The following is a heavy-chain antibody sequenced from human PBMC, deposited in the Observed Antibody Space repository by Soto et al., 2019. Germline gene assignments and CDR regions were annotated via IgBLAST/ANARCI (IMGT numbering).Heavy chain of an antibody. CDR3: ARGPYSNYYYYYGMDV. V-gene: IGHV4-34*01. J-gene: IGHJ6*02. CDR1: GGSFIGYY. CDR2: INHSGST. D-gene: IGHD4-4*01. Sequence: SETLSLTCAVYGGSFIGYYWSWIRQPPGKGLEWIGEINHSGSTNYNPSLKSRVTISVDTSKNQFSLKLSSVTAADTAVYYCARGPYSNYYYYYGMDVWGQGTTGTVSS.